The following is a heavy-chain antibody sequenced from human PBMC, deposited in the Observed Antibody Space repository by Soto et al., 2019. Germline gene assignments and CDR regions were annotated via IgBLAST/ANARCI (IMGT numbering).Heavy chain of an antibody. CDR3: ARRERAAGTDWWFDP. V-gene: IGHV4-39*01. CDR1: GGSISSSSFH. Sequence: SGTLSLTCTVSGGSISSSSFHWGWIRQPPGKGLEWIGSIYYSGSTYYSPSLKSRVTISVDTSKNQFSLKLSSVTAADTAVYYCARRERAAGTDWWFDPWAQGTLVNVSS. D-gene: IGHD6-13*01. CDR2: IYYSGST. J-gene: IGHJ5*02.